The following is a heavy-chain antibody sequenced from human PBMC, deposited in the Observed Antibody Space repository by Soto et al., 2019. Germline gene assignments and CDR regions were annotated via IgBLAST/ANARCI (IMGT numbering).Heavy chain of an antibody. D-gene: IGHD3-10*02. CDR2: INPNSGGT. CDR1: GYTFTGYY. V-gene: IGHV1-2*04. J-gene: IGHJ6*02. Sequence: ASVKVSCKASGYTFTGYYMHWVRQAPGQGLVWMGWINPNSGGTNYAQKFQGWVTMTRDTSISTAYMELSRLRSDDTAVYYCAREDVAEYYGRDVWGQGTTVTVSS. CDR3: AREDVAEYYGRDV.